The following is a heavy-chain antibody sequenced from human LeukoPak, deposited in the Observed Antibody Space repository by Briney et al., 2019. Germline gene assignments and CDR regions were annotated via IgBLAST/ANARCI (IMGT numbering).Heavy chain of an antibody. CDR2: INGSGGRT. V-gene: IGHV3-66*01. CDR1: GFAVSSNY. Sequence: GGSLRLSCAASGFAVSSNYMSWVRQAPGKGLEWVSDINGSGGRTNYADSVEGRFTISRDNARNSLYLQMNSLRAEDTAVYYCARDPYSGSYGDYYYYYMDVWGKGTTVTISS. D-gene: IGHD1-26*01. J-gene: IGHJ6*03. CDR3: ARDPYSGSYGDYYYYYMDV.